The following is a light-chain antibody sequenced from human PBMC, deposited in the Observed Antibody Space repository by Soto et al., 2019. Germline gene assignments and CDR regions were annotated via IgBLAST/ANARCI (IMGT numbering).Light chain of an antibody. V-gene: IGKV1-39*01. CDR2: AAS. Sequence: DIQMTQSPSSLSASVGDRVTITCRASETISSYLNWYQQKPGKAPKLLIYAASSLQSGVPSRFSGSRSGTDFSLTINSLQPEDFATYYCQQDNSFPFTFGPGTKVDIK. J-gene: IGKJ3*01. CDR3: QQDNSFPFT. CDR1: ETISSY.